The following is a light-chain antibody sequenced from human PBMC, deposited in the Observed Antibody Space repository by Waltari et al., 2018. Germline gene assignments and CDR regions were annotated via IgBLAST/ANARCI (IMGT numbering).Light chain of an antibody. J-gene: IGKJ2*01. CDR2: WAS. V-gene: IGKV4-1*01. CDR3: QQYSRTPYT. Sequence: DIVMTQSPGSLPVSLGERPTISCKSSRSDFSSSNKKNYLAWYQQKPGQPPKLVIYWASARESGVPDRFSGSGSGTDFTLTISSLQAEDVAVYYCQQYSRTPYTFGQGTKLDIK. CDR1: RSDFSSSNKKNY.